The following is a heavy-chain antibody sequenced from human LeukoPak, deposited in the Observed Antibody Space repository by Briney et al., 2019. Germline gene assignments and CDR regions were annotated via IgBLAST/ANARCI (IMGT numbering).Heavy chain of an antibody. CDR3: ARGVEQQLVIGPRFSSYFDY. V-gene: IGHV4-39*07. J-gene: IGHJ4*02. CDR1: GGSISSSSYY. D-gene: IGHD6-13*01. Sequence: SETLSLTCTVSGGSISSSSYYWGWIRQPPGKGLERIGSIYYSGSTYYNPSLKSRVTISVDTSKNQFSLKLSSVTAADTAVYYCARGVEQQLVIGPRFSSYFDYWGQGTLVTVSS. CDR2: IYYSGST.